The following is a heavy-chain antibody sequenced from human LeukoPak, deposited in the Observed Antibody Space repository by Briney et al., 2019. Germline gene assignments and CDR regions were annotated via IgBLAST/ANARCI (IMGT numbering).Heavy chain of an antibody. Sequence: GGSLRLSCTASGFTFRNYGMNWVRQAPGKGLEWVSGLVMSGGTANYADSVKGRFTISRDNSKDTLYLQMNSLRAEDTAVYYCTKPLARYDSSGYYPGYFDSWGQGTLVTVSS. CDR2: LVMSGGTA. V-gene: IGHV3-23*01. CDR1: GFTFRNYG. CDR3: TKPLARYDSSGYYPGYFDS. J-gene: IGHJ4*02. D-gene: IGHD3-22*01.